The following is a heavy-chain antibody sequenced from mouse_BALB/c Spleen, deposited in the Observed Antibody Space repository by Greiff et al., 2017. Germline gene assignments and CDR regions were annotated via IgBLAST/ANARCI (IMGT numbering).Heavy chain of an antibody. CDR3: ARHGGKKYFDV. J-gene: IGHJ1*01. CDR2: ISSGGGST. D-gene: IGHD1-1*02. CDR1: GFAFSSYD. V-gene: IGHV5-12-1*01. Sequence: EVKLMESGGGLVKPGGSLKLSCAASGFAFSSYDMSWVRQTPEKRLEWVAYISSGGGSTYYPDTVKGRFTISRDNAKNTLYLQMSSLKSEDTAMYYCARHGGKKYFDVWGAGTTVTVSS.